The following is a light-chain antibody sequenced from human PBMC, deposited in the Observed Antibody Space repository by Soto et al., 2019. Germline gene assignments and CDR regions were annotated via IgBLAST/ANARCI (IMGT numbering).Light chain of an antibody. Sequence: EIVLTQSPGTLSLPPGERATLSCRASQSVSSAYLAWYQQKPGQAPRLLISGASSRATGIPDRFSGSGSGTDFTLTISRLEPEDFAVYFCQQYGGSPPITFGQGTRLDIK. CDR3: QQYGGSPPIT. CDR2: GAS. J-gene: IGKJ5*01. CDR1: QSVSSAY. V-gene: IGKV3-20*01.